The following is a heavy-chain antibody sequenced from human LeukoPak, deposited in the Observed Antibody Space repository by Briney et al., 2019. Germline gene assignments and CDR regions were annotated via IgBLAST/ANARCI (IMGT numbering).Heavy chain of an antibody. Sequence: PSETLSLTCTVSGGSISSGSYYWSWIRQPAGKGLEWIGRIYTSGSTNYNPSLKSRVTISVDTSKNQFSLKLSSVTAADTAVYYCARGFVYYYDSSGYYHFDYWGQGTLVTVSS. J-gene: IGHJ4*02. D-gene: IGHD3-22*01. CDR1: GGSISSGSYY. CDR3: ARGFVYYYDSSGYYHFDY. CDR2: IYTSGST. V-gene: IGHV4-61*02.